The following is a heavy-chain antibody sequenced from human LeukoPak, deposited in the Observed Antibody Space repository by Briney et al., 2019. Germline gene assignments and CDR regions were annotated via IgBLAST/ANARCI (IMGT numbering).Heavy chain of an antibody. V-gene: IGHV4-34*01. CDR1: GGSFSGYY. CDR3: ARAESDIVVVPAATGTYYYYYYYMDV. D-gene: IGHD2-2*01. J-gene: IGHJ6*03. CDR2: INHSGST. Sequence: SETLSLTCAVYGGSFSGYYWSWIRQPPGKGLEWIGEINHSGSTYFNPSLKSRVTISVDTSKNQFSLKLSSVTAADTAVYYCARAESDIVVVPAATGTYYYYYYYMDVWGKGTTVTVSS.